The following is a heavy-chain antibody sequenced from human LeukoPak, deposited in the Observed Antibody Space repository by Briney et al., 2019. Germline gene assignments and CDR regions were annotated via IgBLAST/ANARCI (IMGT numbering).Heavy chain of an antibody. CDR1: GYTLTELS. CDR3: ATATRTVTFDY. CDR2: FDPEDGET. V-gene: IGHV1-24*01. Sequence: ASVKVSCKVSGYTLTELSMHWVRQAPGKALEWVGGFDPEDGETIYAQKFQGRVTMTEDTSTDTTYMEPSSLRSEGTAVYYCATATRTVTFDYWGQGTLVTVSS. D-gene: IGHD4-23*01. J-gene: IGHJ4*02.